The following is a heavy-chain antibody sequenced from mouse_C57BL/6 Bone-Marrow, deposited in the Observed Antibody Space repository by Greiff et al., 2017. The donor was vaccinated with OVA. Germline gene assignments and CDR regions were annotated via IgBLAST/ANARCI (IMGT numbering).Heavy chain of an antibody. CDR2: ISSGGDYI. V-gene: IGHV5-9-1*02. Sequence: EVKVEESGEGLVKPGGSLKLSCAASGFTFSSYAMSWVRQTPEKRLEWVAYISSGGDYIYYADTVKGRFTISRDNARNTLYLQMSSLKSEDTAMYYCTRENIITTVVAEYFDVWGTGTTVTVSS. D-gene: IGHD1-1*01. CDR3: TRENIITTVVAEYFDV. CDR1: GFTFSSYA. J-gene: IGHJ1*03.